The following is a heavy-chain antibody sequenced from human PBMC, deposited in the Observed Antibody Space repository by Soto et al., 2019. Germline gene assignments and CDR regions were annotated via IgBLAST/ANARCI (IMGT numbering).Heavy chain of an antibody. D-gene: IGHD3-22*01. CDR1: GGSISSGGYS. J-gene: IGHJ5*02. CDR3: ARGPYSMIVVVITENWFAP. CDR2: IYHSGST. V-gene: IGHV4-30-2*01. Sequence: PSETLSLTCAVSGGSISSGGYSWSWIRQPPGKGLEWIGYIYHSGSTYYNPSLKSRVTISVDRSKNQFSLKLSSVTAADTAVYYCARGPYSMIVVVITENWFAPRGQGTLVTVSS.